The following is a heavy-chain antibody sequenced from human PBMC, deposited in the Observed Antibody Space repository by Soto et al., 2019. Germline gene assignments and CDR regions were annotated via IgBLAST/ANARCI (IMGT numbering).Heavy chain of an antibody. CDR2: ISGSGGST. Sequence: EVQLLESGGGLVQPGGSLRLSCAASGFTFSSYAMSWVRQAPGKGLEWVSAISGSGGSTYYADSVKGRFTISRDNSKNALYLQMNSLRAEDTAVYYCAKDTNPLLLLQRASDAFDIWGQGTMVTVSS. CDR3: AKDTNPLLLLQRASDAFDI. CDR1: GFTFSSYA. J-gene: IGHJ3*02. D-gene: IGHD2-15*01. V-gene: IGHV3-23*01.